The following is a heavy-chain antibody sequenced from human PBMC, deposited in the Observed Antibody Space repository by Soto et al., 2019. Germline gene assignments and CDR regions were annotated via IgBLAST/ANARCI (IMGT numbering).Heavy chain of an antibody. J-gene: IGHJ3*02. Sequence: QLGGSLRLSCAASGFTFSSYAMSWVRQAPGKGLEWVSAISGSGGSTYYADSVKGRFTISRDNSKNTLYLQMNSLRAEDTAVYYCAKPQWLADAFDIWGQGTMVTVSS. CDR2: ISGSGGST. D-gene: IGHD6-19*01. CDR1: GFTFSSYA. V-gene: IGHV3-23*01. CDR3: AKPQWLADAFDI.